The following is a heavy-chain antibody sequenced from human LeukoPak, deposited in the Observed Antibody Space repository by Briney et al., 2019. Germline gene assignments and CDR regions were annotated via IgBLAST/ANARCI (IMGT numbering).Heavy chain of an antibody. CDR3: ARDRGPDYGDYAGMDV. D-gene: IGHD4-17*01. J-gene: IGHJ6*02. V-gene: IGHV3-30-3*01. Sequence: PGRSLRLSCAASGFTFSSYAMHWVRQAPGKGLEWVAVISYDGSNKYYADSVKGRFTISRDNSKNTLYLQMNSLRAEDTAVYYCARDRGPDYGDYAGMDVWGQGTTVTVSS. CDR1: GFTFSSYA. CDR2: ISYDGSNK.